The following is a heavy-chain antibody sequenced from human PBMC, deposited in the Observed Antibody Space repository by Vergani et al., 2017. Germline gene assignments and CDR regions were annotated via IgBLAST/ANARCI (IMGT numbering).Heavy chain of an antibody. CDR3: SRHKEQLVPGNYYYYYYMDV. J-gene: IGHJ6*03. V-gene: IGHV4-39*01. D-gene: IGHD6-13*01. Sequence: QLQLQESYPGLVKPSETLSLTCTVSGGSIRSTFYYWGWIRQPPGKGLEWIGTIYYSGSTYYNPSLKSRVTISVDTSKNQFSLKLNSVTGADTAVYYCSRHKEQLVPGNYYYYYYMDVWGKGTTVTVSS. CDR2: IYYSGST. CDR1: GGSIRSTFYY.